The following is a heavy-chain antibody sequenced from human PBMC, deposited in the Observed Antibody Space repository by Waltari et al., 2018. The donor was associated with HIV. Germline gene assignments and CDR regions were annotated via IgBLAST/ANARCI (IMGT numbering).Heavy chain of an antibody. CDR2: IYYSGST. CDR3: ARRRGGSSSSDFDY. Sequence: QLQLQESGPGLVKPSETLSLPCTLPGGSISRSRYYWGWIRPPPGKGLEGIGSIYYSGSTYYNPSLKSRVTISVDTSKNQFSLKLSSVTAADTAVYYCARRRGGSSSSDFDYWGQGTLVTVSS. CDR1: GGSISRSRYY. D-gene: IGHD6-6*01. V-gene: IGHV4-39*01. J-gene: IGHJ4*02.